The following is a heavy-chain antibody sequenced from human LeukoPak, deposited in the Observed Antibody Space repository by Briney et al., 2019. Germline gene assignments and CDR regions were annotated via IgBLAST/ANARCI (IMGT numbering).Heavy chain of an antibody. CDR1: GGSISSGGYS. CDR2: IYHSGSP. Sequence: SQTLSLTCAVSGGSISSGGYSWSWIRQPPGKGLEWIGYIYHSGSPYYNPSLKNRVTISVDRSKNQFSLKLSSVTAADTAVYYCARVTYFYFDYWGQGTLVTVSS. V-gene: IGHV4-30-2*01. J-gene: IGHJ4*02. CDR3: ARVTYFYFDY. D-gene: IGHD3-9*01.